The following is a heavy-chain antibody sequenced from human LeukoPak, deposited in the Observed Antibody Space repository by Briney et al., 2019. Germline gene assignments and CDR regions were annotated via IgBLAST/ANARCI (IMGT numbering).Heavy chain of an antibody. V-gene: IGHV5-51*01. D-gene: IGHD6-19*01. CDR1: GYCFTSYW. J-gene: IGHJ4*02. CDR2: IYSGGTES. Sequence: GASLKICYTASGYCFTSYWIGLVRQLAGKGLEWGGIIYSGGTESTYKPSFRGQVTISVDTSISTALLQWRSLKASDTAMYYCARQSAVAGTFDYWGQGTLVTVSS. CDR3: ARQSAVAGTFDY.